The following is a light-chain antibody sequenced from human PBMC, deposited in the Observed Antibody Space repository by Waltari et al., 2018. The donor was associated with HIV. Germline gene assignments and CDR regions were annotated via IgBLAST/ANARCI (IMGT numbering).Light chain of an antibody. J-gene: IGLJ3*02. CDR2: EVT. V-gene: IGLV2-14*01. CDR3: TSYLSSATPE. Sequence: QSALAQPASVSGSPGQTISISCTGVASDIYKDVSWYQHRPGKAPKVIIYEVTNRPSGGSHRFAGSRSGNTASLTISGLQSEDEADYFCTSYLSSATPEFGGGARLTVL. CDR1: ASDIYKD.